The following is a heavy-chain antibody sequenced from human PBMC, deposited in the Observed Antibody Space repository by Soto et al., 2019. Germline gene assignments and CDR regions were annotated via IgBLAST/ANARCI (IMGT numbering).Heavy chain of an antibody. CDR1: GGSITNDW. CDR3: ARVVRYYDFWSGYYYNWFDP. CDR2: IYHSGST. Sequence: QVQLQESGPGLVKPSGTLSLTCDVSGGSITNDWWSWVRQPPGEGLEWIGEIYHSGSTYYNPSLKSRVTISVDTSKNQFSLKLSSVTAADTAVYYCARVVRYYDFWSGYYYNWFDPWGQGTLVTVSS. J-gene: IGHJ5*02. D-gene: IGHD3-3*01. V-gene: IGHV4-4*02.